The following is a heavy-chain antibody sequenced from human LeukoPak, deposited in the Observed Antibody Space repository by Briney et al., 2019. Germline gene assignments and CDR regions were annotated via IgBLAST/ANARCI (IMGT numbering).Heavy chain of an antibody. J-gene: IGHJ4*02. D-gene: IGHD3-10*01. CDR1: GFTFSSYW. CDR2: IKQDGSEK. V-gene: IGHV3-7*01. Sequence: PGGSLRLSCAASGFTFSSYWMSWVRQAPGKGLEWVANIKQDGSEKYYVDSVKGRFTISRDNAKNSLYLQMNSLRAEDTAVYYCARVWGSGELIRPFDYWGQGTLVTVSS. CDR3: ARVWGSGELIRPFDY.